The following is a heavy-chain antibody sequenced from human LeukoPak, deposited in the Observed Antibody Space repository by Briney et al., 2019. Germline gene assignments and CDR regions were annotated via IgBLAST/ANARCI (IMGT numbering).Heavy chain of an antibody. CDR1: GFTFRNYW. CDR3: ARRPNSNWDY. Sequence: GGSLRLSCAASGFTFRNYWMSWVCQVPGQGLEWVVNINEGGNEKNYVDSVKGRFTASRDNAQNSLYLQMNSLRVEDTAVYYCARRPNSNWDYWGQGTLVTVSS. J-gene: IGHJ4*02. V-gene: IGHV3-7*03. CDR2: INEGGNEK. D-gene: IGHD6-13*01.